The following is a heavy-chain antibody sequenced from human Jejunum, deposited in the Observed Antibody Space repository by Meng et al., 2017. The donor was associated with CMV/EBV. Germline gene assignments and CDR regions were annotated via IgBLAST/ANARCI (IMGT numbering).Heavy chain of an antibody. J-gene: IGHJ4*02. Sequence: QVELQVSGPGLVKPSQTLSLTCNVSGGPITSDNFHWSWTRQPAGKGLGWIGRVHSSGSTNYHPSLKSRVTISIDTSKNHFSLKVTSVTAADTAMYYCARGTIAVAGMNWGQGTLVTVSS. CDR2: VHSSGST. V-gene: IGHV4-61*02. D-gene: IGHD6-19*01. CDR1: GGPITSDNFH. CDR3: ARGTIAVAGMN.